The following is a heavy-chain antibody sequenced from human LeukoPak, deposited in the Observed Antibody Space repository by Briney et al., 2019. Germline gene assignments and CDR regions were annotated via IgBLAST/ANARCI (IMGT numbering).Heavy chain of an antibody. V-gene: IGHV3-48*01. J-gene: IGHJ4*02. CDR1: GFTFNSYS. CDR2: ISSSSSTI. Sequence: GGSLRLSCAASGFTFNSYSMNWVRQAPGKGLEWVSYISSSSSTIYYADSVKGRFTISRDNAKNSLYLQMNSLRAEDTAVYYCARIGHGYSYGQGYDYWGQGTLVSVSS. CDR3: ARIGHGYSYGQGYDY. D-gene: IGHD5-12*01.